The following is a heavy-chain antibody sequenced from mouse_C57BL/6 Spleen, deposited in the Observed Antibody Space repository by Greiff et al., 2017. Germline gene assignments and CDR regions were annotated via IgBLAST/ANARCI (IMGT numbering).Heavy chain of an antibody. CDR1: GFTFSDYY. Sequence: DVMLVESEGGLVQPGSSMKLSCTASGFTFSDYYMAWVRQVPEKGLEWVANINYDGSSTYYLDSLKSRFIISRDNAKKILYLQMSSLKSEDTATYYCARGYGSSYTWFAYWGQGTLVTVSA. CDR2: INYDGSST. CDR3: ARGYGSSYTWFAY. V-gene: IGHV5-16*01. J-gene: IGHJ3*01. D-gene: IGHD1-1*01.